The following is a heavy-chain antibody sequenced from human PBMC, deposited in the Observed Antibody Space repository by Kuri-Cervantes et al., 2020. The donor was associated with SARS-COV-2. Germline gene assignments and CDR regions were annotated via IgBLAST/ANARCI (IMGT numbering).Heavy chain of an antibody. CDR2: ISSSSSTI. CDR3: ARDEAEVGWLQLGLDY. CDR1: GFTFSSYS. J-gene: IGHJ4*02. V-gene: IGHV3-48*04. D-gene: IGHD5-24*01. Sequence: GGSLRLSCAASGFTFSSYSMNWVRQAPGKGLEWVSYISSSSSTIYYADSVKGRFTISRDNAKNSLYLQMNSLRAEDTAVYYCARDEAEVGWLQLGLDYWGQGTLVTVSS.